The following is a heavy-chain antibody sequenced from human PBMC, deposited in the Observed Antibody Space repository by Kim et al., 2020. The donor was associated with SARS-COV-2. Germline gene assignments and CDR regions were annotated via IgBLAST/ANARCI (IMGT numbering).Heavy chain of an antibody. CDR3: TRDPYSGSYYFAFGV. J-gene: IGHJ3*01. Sequence: ASVKVSCKVSGDTLTELSMHWVRQAPGKGLEWMGGFDPEEGETTYAQNFQGRVIMTEDTSTDTAYMELSSLRSEDTAVYYCTRDPYSGSYYFAFGVWGQGTMVTVSS. CDR2: FDPEEGET. D-gene: IGHD1-26*01. V-gene: IGHV1-24*01. CDR1: GDTLTELS.